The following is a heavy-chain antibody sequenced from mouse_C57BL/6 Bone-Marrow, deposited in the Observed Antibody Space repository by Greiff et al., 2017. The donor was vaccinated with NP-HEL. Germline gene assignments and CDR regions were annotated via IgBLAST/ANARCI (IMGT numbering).Heavy chain of an antibody. CDR3: ARGDYYGSSYGFYAMDY. V-gene: IGHV2-6*03. J-gene: IGHJ4*01. D-gene: IGHD1-1*01. Sequence: VQLHQSGPGLVAPSQSLSITCTVSGFSLTSYGVHWVRQPPGKGLEWLVVIWSDGSTTYNSALKSRLSISKDNSKSQVFLKMNSLQTDDTAMYYCARGDYYGSSYGFYAMDYWGQGTSVTVSS. CDR2: IWSDGST. CDR1: GFSLTSYG.